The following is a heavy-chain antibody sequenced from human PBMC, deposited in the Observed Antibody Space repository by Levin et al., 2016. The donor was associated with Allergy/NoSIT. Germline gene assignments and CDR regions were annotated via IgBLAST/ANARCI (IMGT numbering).Heavy chain of an antibody. J-gene: IGHJ6*02. V-gene: IGHV6-1*01. Sequence: SETLSLTCVISGDSVSRNGASWNWIRQSPSRGLEWLGRTYFRSKWYNDYPRSVKGRVSINPETSKNQFSLQMTSVTLEDTAVYYCTRAQNFYDAIGYYGMDVWGQGTTVTVSS. CDR1: GDSVSRNGAS. CDR3: TRAQNFYDAIGYYGMDV. D-gene: IGHD5/OR15-5a*01. CDR2: TYFRSKWYN.